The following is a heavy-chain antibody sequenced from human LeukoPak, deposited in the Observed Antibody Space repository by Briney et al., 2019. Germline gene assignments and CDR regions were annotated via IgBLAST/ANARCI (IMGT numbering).Heavy chain of an antibody. CDR2: ISWDGGST. Sequence: GGSLRLSCAASGFTFDEYAMHWVRQAPGKGLEWVSFISWDGGSTYYGDSVKGRFTISRDNSKNTLYLQMNSLRAEDAAVYYCATEGSFDYWGQGTLVTVSS. CDR1: GFTFDEYA. V-gene: IGHV3-43D*03. J-gene: IGHJ4*02. CDR3: ATEGSFDY. D-gene: IGHD2-21*02.